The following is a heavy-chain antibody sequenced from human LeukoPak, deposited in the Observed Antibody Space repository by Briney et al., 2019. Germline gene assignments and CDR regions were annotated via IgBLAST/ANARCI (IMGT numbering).Heavy chain of an antibody. J-gene: IGHJ6*03. CDR3: AKGGAVSSKSITMIRGTRRYYYYMDV. D-gene: IGHD3-10*01. V-gene: IGHV3-23*01. Sequence: PGGSLRLSCAASGFTFSDYGMVWVRQAPGKGLEWVSALSDSGGSTFYADSVKGRFTISRDNSKNTLYLQINRLRAEDTAVYYCAKGGAVSSKSITMIRGTRRYYYYMDVWGKGTTVTVSS. CDR2: LSDSGGST. CDR1: GFTFSDYG.